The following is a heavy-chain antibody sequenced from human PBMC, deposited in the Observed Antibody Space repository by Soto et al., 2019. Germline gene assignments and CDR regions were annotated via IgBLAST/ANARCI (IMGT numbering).Heavy chain of an antibody. CDR2: INHSGST. CDR1: GGSFSGYY. Sequence: SETLSLTCAVYGGSFSGYYWSWIRQPPGKGLEWIGEINHSGSTNYNPSLKSRVTISVDTSKNQFSLKLSSVTAADTAVYHCVKQSGSGSYYKVGSGGHFDSWGQGTLVTVSS. CDR3: VKQSGSGSYYKVGSGGHFDS. V-gene: IGHV4-34*01. J-gene: IGHJ4*02. D-gene: IGHD3-10*01.